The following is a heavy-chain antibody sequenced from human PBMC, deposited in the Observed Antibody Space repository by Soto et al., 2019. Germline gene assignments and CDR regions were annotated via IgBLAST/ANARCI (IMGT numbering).Heavy chain of an antibody. CDR1: GFSLSTSGVG. V-gene: IGHV2-5*01. D-gene: IGHD6-13*01. CDR3: AHTCRSPQQPAYYFDY. CDR2: IYWNDDK. J-gene: IGHJ4*02. Sequence: SGPTLVNPTQTLTLTCTFSGFSLSTSGVGVGWIRQPPGKALEWLALIYWNDDKRYSPSLKSRLTITKDTSKNQVVLAMTNMDPVDTATYYCAHTCRSPQQPAYYFDYWGQGTLVTVSS.